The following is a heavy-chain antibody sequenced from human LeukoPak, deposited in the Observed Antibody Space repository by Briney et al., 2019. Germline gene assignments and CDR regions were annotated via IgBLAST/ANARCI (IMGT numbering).Heavy chain of an antibody. CDR2: IWYDGSNK. V-gene: IGHV3-30*02. CDR1: RFTFSNYG. D-gene: IGHD3-22*01. Sequence: GGSLRLSCAASRFTFSNYGMHWVRQAPGKGLEWVTVIWYDGSNKDYADSVKGRFTISRDNSKNTLYLLMNSLRAEDTALYYCAMGGYDSSGYFLNRGQGTLVTVSS. CDR3: AMGGYDSSGYFLN. J-gene: IGHJ4*02.